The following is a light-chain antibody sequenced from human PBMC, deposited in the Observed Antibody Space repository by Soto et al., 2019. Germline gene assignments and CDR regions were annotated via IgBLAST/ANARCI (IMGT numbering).Light chain of an antibody. J-gene: IGLJ1*01. CDR2: DVS. CDR3: CSYAGSYTRV. CDR1: SSDVGGYNY. V-gene: IGLV2-11*01. Sequence: QRVLTQAGSGTRVDGQAGSITNTRTSSDVGGYNYVSWYQQHPGKAPKFMIYDVSKRPSGVPDRFSGSKSGNTASLTISGLQAEDEADYYCCSYAGSYTRVFGTGTKVTVL.